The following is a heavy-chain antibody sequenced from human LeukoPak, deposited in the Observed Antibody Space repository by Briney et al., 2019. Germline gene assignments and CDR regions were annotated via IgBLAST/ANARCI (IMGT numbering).Heavy chain of an antibody. CDR2: IYYSGST. V-gene: IGHV4-30-4*01. J-gene: IGHJ4*02. CDR1: GGSISRGDYY. Sequence: SETLSLTCTVSGGSISRGDYYWSWIRQPPGKGLEWIGYIYYSGSTYYNPSLKSRVTISVDTSKNQFSLKLSSVTAADTAVYYCARIPPIYGDYSDYWGQGTLVTVSS. CDR3: ARIPPIYGDYSDY. D-gene: IGHD4-17*01.